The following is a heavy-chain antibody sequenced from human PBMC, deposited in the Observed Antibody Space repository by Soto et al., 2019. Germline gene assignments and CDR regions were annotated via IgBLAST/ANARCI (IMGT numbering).Heavy chain of an antibody. CDR3: ARAPQIRYFDWLFGPHGDYYVMDV. J-gene: IGHJ6*02. V-gene: IGHV6-1*01. CDR2: TYYRSKWYN. Sequence: PSQTLSLTCAISGDSVSSNSAAWNWIRQSPSRGLEWLGRTYYRSKWYNDYAVSVKSRITINPDTSKNQFSLQLNSVTPEDTAVYYCARAPQIRYFDWLFGPHGDYYVMDVWGQGTTVTVSS. CDR1: GDSVSSNSAA. D-gene: IGHD3-9*01.